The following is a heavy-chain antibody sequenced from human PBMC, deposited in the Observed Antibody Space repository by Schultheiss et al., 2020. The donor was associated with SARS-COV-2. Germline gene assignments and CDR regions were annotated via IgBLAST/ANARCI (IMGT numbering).Heavy chain of an antibody. CDR3: ARSIAARPRVWYFDL. D-gene: IGHD6-6*01. V-gene: IGHV4-30-2*02. CDR2: IYHSGST. Sequence: SETLSLTCAVSGGSISSGGYSWSWIRQPPGKGLEWIGYIYHSGSTNYNPSLKSRVTISVDTSKNQFSLKLSSVTAADTAVYYCARSIAARPRVWYFDLWGRGTLVTVSS. CDR1: GGSISSGGYS. J-gene: IGHJ2*01.